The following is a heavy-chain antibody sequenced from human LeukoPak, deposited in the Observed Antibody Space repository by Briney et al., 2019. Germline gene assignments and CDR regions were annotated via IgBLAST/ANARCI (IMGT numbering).Heavy chain of an antibody. CDR3: ARGPYSSSWHHYYGMDV. CDR1: GYTFTGYY. J-gene: IGHJ6*02. Sequence: ASVKVSCKASGYTFTGYYMHWVRQAPGQGLEWMGWINPNSGGTNYAQKFQGWVTMTRDASISTAYMELSRLRSDDTAVYYCARGPYSSSWHHYYGMDVWGQGTTVTVSS. V-gene: IGHV1-2*04. D-gene: IGHD6-13*01. CDR2: INPNSGGT.